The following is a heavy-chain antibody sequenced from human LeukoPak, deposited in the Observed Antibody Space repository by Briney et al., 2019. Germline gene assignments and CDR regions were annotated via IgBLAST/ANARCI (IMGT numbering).Heavy chain of an antibody. J-gene: IGHJ4*02. CDR1: GFTFSSYV. CDR2: ISGSGGST. D-gene: IGHD2-2*01. V-gene: IGHV3-23*01. Sequence: PGGSLRLSCAAFGFTFSSYVMSWVRQAPGKGLEWVSAISGSGGSTYQADSVKGRFTISRDNSKNTLFLQMNSLRAEDTAVYYCARPDTGYYFDYWGQGTLVTVSS. CDR3: ARPDTGYYFDY.